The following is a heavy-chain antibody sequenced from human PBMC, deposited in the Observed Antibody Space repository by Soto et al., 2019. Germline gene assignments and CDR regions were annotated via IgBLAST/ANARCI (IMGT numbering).Heavy chain of an antibody. J-gene: IGHJ4*02. Sequence: QVQLQESGPGLVKPSQTLSLTCTVSGGSISSGGYYWSWIRQHPGKGLEWIGYIYYSGSTYYNPSLKSRITISVDTSKNQFSLKLSSVTAADTAVYYCARVRDVVRGVISYYFDYWGQGTLVTVSS. V-gene: IGHV4-31*03. D-gene: IGHD3-10*01. CDR1: GGSISSGGYY. CDR3: ARVRDVVRGVISYYFDY. CDR2: IYYSGST.